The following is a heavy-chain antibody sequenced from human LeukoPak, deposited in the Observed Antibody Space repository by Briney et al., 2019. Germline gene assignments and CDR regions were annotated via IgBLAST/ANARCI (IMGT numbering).Heavy chain of an antibody. J-gene: IGHJ4*02. Sequence: SETLSLTCTVSGGSISSYYWSWIRQPPGKGLEWIGYIYYSGSTNYNPSLKSRVTISVDTSKNQFSLKLSSVTAADTAVYYCARGGPKGSWIQLWGFDYWGQGTLVTVSS. CDR3: ARGGPKGSWIQLWGFDY. D-gene: IGHD5-18*01. CDR2: IYYSGST. V-gene: IGHV4-59*01. CDR1: GGSISSYY.